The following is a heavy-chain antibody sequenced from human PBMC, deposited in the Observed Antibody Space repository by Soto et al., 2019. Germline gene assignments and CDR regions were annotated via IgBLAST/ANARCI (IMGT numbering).Heavy chain of an antibody. J-gene: IGHJ3*02. CDR3: ARDRRIRRVFGAAAGTMGAFDI. Sequence: SPTLSLTCAISGDSVSSNSAAWNWIRQSPSRGLEWLGRTYYRSKWYNDYAVSVKSRITINPDTSKNQFSLQLNSVTPEDTAVYYCARDRRIRRVFGAAAGTMGAFDIWGQGTMVTVSS. CDR1: GDSVSSNSAA. V-gene: IGHV6-1*01. D-gene: IGHD6-13*01. CDR2: TYYRSKWYN.